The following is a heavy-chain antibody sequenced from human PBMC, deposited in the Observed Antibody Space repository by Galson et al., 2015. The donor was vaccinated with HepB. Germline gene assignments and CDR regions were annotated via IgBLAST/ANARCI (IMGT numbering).Heavy chain of an antibody. D-gene: IGHD4/OR15-4a*01. CDR2: ISSGGDTI. CDR1: GFTFSDYY. J-gene: IGHJ5*02. Sequence: SLRLSCAASGFTFSDYYMDWIRQAPGKGLEWVSYISSGGDTIYYADSVKGRFIISRDNAKNSLYLQMNSLRAEDTAMYYCARSEADYQMPRAFDPWGQGTLVTVSS. CDR3: ARSEADYQMPRAFDP. V-gene: IGHV3-11*01.